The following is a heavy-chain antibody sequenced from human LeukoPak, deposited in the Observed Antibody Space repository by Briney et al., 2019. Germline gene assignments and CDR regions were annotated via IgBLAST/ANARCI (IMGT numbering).Heavy chain of an antibody. CDR3: ASSSYSSSSP. Sequence: AGGSLRLSCAASGITFTNYWMIWVRQAPGKGLEWVANINEDGSQKYYVGSVEGRFTISRDNAENSVFLQMNSLRAEDTALYYCASSSYSSSSPWGQGTLVTVSS. CDR1: GITFTNYW. D-gene: IGHD6-6*01. CDR2: INEDGSQK. J-gene: IGHJ5*02. V-gene: IGHV3-7*01.